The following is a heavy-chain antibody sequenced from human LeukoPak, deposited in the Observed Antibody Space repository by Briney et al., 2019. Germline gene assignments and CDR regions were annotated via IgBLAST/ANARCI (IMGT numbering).Heavy chain of an antibody. CDR1: GGSFSGYY. D-gene: IGHD2-15*01. CDR2: INHSGST. J-gene: IGHJ3*02. Sequence: PSETLSLTCAVYGGSFSGYYWSWIRQPPGKGLEWIGEINHSGSTNYNPSLKSRVTISVDTSKNQSSLKLSSVTAADTAVYYCARGYCSGGSCYSHADAFDIWGQGTMVTVSS. CDR3: ARGYCSGGSCYSHADAFDI. V-gene: IGHV4-34*01.